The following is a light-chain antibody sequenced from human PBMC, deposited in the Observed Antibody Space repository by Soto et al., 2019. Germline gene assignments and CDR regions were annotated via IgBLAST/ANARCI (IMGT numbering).Light chain of an antibody. Sequence: DIVMTQSPDSLAVSLGERATINCKSSQSVLYSSNNKNYLAWYQQKPGQPPKLLIYCSSTRESGVPDRFSGSGSGTDFTLTISSLLAEDVAVYYCQQYYSTPPYTFGQGTKLEIK. J-gene: IGKJ2*01. CDR3: QQYYSTPPYT. CDR2: CSS. V-gene: IGKV4-1*01. CDR1: QSVLYSSNNKNY.